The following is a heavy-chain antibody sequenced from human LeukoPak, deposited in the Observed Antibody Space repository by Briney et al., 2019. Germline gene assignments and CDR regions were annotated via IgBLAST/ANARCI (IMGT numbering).Heavy chain of an antibody. CDR1: GFTFSSYS. CDR3: AGHYYGSGSYYPIP. D-gene: IGHD3-10*01. V-gene: IGHV3-21*01. Sequence: PGGSLRLSCAASGFTFSSYSMNWVRQAPGKGLEWVSSISSSSSYIYYADSVKGRFTISRDNAENSLYLQMNSLRAEDTAVYYCAGHYYGSGSYYPIPWGQGTLVTVSS. CDR2: ISSSSSYI. J-gene: IGHJ5*02.